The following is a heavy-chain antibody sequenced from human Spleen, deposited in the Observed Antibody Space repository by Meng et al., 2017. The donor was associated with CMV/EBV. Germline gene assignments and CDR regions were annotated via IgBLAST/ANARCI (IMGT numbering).Heavy chain of an antibody. J-gene: IGHJ3*02. CDR2: IYYSGST. Sequence: SETLSLTCAVYGGSFSGYYWSWIRQPPGKGLEWIGYIYYSGSTKYNPSLKSRVTLSISVDTSKNQFSLKLSSLTAADTAVYYCARELRGSFDIWGQGTLVTVSS. D-gene: IGHD3-22*01. V-gene: IGHV4-59*01. CDR3: ARELRGSFDI. CDR1: GGSFSGYY.